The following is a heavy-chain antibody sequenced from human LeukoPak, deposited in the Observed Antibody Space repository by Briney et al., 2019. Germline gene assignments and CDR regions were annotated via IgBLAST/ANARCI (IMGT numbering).Heavy chain of an antibody. CDR1: GYTFTSYD. V-gene: IGHV1-8*03. CDR2: MNPNSGNT. CDR3: ARVDSSGYYYSPNWFDP. J-gene: IGHJ5*02. Sequence: ASVKVSCKASGYTFTSYDINWVRQATGQGLEWMGWMNPNSGNTGYAQKFQGRVTITRNTSISTAYRELSSLRSEDTAVYYCARVDSSGYYYSPNWFDPWGQGALVTVSS. D-gene: IGHD3-22*01.